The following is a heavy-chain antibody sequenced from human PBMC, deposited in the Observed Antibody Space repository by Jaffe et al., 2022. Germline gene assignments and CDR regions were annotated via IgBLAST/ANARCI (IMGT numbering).Heavy chain of an antibody. Sequence: QVQLQESGPGLVKPSETLSLTCAVSGYSISSGYYWGWIRQPPGKGLEWIGSIYHSGSTYYNPSLKSRVTISVDTSKNQFSLKLSSVTAADTAVYYCARHLKYYYGSGSYHHLGWYFDLWGRGTLVTVSS. V-gene: IGHV4-38-2*01. CDR1: GYSISSGYY. D-gene: IGHD3-10*01. CDR2: IYHSGST. CDR3: ARHLKYYYGSGSYHHLGWYFDL. J-gene: IGHJ2*01.